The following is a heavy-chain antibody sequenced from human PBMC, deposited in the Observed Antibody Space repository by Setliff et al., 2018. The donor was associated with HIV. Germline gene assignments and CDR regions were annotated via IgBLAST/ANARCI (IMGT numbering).Heavy chain of an antibody. D-gene: IGHD3-10*01. Sequence: PSETLSLTCTVSGGSFRVYYWTWVRQPPGKGLEWIGNMYYGGSTNSSPSLKSRVTMSIDASKNQFSLNLRSVTAADTATYYCARGNYYASGLDYWGQGTLVTVSS. CDR3: ARGNYYASGLDY. CDR2: MYYGGST. V-gene: IGHV4-59*01. J-gene: IGHJ4*02. CDR1: GGSFRVYY.